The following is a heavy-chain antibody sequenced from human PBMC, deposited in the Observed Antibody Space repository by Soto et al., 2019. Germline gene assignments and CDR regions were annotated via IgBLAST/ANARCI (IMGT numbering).Heavy chain of an antibody. CDR1: GGTISSTSYD. D-gene: IGHD5-18*01. Sequence: SGTTYLASTVCGGTISSTSYDGGWIRQPPGKGLEWIGSIYYSGSTYYNPSLKSRVTISVDTSKNQFSLKLSSVTAADTAVYYCARHVDTAMVIPFDYWGQGTLVTVSS. CDR2: IYYSGST. V-gene: IGHV4-39*01. CDR3: ARHVDTAMVIPFDY. J-gene: IGHJ4*02.